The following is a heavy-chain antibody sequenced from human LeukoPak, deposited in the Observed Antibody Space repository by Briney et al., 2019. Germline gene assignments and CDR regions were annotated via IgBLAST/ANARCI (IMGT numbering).Heavy chain of an antibody. J-gene: IGHJ6*03. CDR2: INPSGGST. CDR3: ARGYYDILTGYYESPNYYYYMDV. Sequence: ASVKVSCKASGYTFTSYYMHWVRQAPGQGLEWMGIINPSGGSTSYAQKFQGRVTMTRDTSTSTVYMELSSLRSEDTAVYYCARGYYDILTGYYESPNYYYYMDVWGKGTTVTVSS. CDR1: GYTFTSYY. V-gene: IGHV1-46*01. D-gene: IGHD3-9*01.